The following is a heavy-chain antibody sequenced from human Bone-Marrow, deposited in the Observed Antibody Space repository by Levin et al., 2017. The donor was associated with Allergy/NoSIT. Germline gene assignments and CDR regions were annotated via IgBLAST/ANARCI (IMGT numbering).Heavy chain of an antibody. V-gene: IGHV3-23*01. Sequence: SCAASGFSFGSFAISWVRQAPGKGLEWVSAISGSGDYTYYADSVRGRFTISRDNSKNTLYLQIDSLRAEDTAVYYCAKDHRGKQSASNFDYWGQGTLVTVSS. J-gene: IGHJ4*02. CDR3: AKDHRGKQSASNFDY. CDR2: ISGSGDYT. CDR1: GFSFGSFA. D-gene: IGHD3-16*01.